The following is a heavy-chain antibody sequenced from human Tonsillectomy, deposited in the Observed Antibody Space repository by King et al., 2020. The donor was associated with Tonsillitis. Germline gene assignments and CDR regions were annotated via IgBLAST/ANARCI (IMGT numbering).Heavy chain of an antibody. V-gene: IGHV1-2*02. CDR1: GYTFSDHY. Sequence: VQLVQSGAEVEKPGASVKVSCKTSGYTFSDHYMHWVRQAPGQGLEWMGWINPNSGVTNCAQKFQGRVTMTSDTSISTAYMELSRLRSDDTAIYYCARYPQWGGCQWKYGDYWGQGTLVTVSS. CDR2: INPNSGVT. D-gene: IGHD6-19*01. J-gene: IGHJ4*02. CDR3: ARYPQWGGCQWKYGDY.